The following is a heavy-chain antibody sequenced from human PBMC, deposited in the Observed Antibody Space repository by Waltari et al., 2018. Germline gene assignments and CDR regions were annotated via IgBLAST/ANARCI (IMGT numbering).Heavy chain of an antibody. J-gene: IGHJ4*02. CDR3: ARGDYSGKPHPLDY. D-gene: IGHD4-4*01. CDR2: IFYTGST. Sequence: QVHLQESGPGLVKPSQTLSLTCSVSGDSICSVGSYWPWIRQYPGKGLEWIGYIFYTGSTYYNPPLRSRVSISLDRSENQFSLKLTSVTAADTAVYYCARGDYSGKPHPLDYWGQGTLVSVSS. CDR1: GDSICSVGSY. V-gene: IGHV4-31*03.